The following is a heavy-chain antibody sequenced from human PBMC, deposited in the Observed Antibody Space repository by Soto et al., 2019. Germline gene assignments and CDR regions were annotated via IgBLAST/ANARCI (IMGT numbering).Heavy chain of an antibody. Sequence: GGSLRLSCAASGFTFSSYAMSWVRQAPGKGLEWVSAISGSGGSTYYADSVKGRFTISRDNSKNTLNLQMNSLRAEDTAVYYCAKTSKNYGDYYFDYWGQGTLVTVSS. CDR1: GFTFSSYA. J-gene: IGHJ4*02. CDR3: AKTSKNYGDYYFDY. D-gene: IGHD4-17*01. V-gene: IGHV3-23*01. CDR2: ISGSGGST.